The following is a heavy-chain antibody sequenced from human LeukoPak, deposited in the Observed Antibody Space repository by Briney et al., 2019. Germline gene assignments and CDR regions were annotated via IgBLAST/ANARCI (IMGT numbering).Heavy chain of an antibody. D-gene: IGHD4-23*01. J-gene: IGHJ3*02. CDR3: AKSIYGGFDSFDM. Sequence: GGSLRLSCAASGFTFSSYAMSWVRQAPGKGLEWVSLITGSGGTTYYADSVKGRFTFSRDNSKNRLYLQMNSLRAEDTAIYYCAKSIYGGFDSFDMWGQGTMVTVSS. CDR2: ITGSGGTT. V-gene: IGHV3-23*01. CDR1: GFTFSSYA.